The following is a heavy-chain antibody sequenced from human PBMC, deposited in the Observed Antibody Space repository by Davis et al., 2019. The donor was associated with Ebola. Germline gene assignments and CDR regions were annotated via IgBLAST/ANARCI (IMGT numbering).Heavy chain of an antibody. V-gene: IGHV3-9*01. CDR3: AKDYGAAGYYFDY. J-gene: IGHJ4*02. CDR1: GFIFDDYA. CDR2: ISWNSGSI. D-gene: IGHD6-13*01. Sequence: PGGSLRLSCAASGFIFDDYAMHWVRQAPGKGLEWVSGISWNSGSIGYADSVKGRFTISRDNAKNSLYLQMNSLRAEDTALYYCAKDYGAAGYYFDYWGQGTLVTVSS.